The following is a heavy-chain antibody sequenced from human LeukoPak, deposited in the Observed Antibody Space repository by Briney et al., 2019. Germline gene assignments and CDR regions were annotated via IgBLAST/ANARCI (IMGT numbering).Heavy chain of an antibody. V-gene: IGHV1-18*01. CDR2: ISAYSGNT. CDR3: ARRRLERGYSGYEIFDY. CDR1: GYTFTSYG. D-gene: IGHD5-12*01. Sequence: ASVKVSCKASGYTFTSYGISWVRQAPGQGLEWMGWISAYSGNTNYAQKLQGRVTMTTDTSTSTAYMELRSLRSDDTAVYYCARRRLERGYSGYEIFDYWGQGTLVTVSS. J-gene: IGHJ4*02.